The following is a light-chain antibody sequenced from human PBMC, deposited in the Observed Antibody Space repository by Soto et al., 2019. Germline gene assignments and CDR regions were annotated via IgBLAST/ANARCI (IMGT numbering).Light chain of an antibody. CDR3: QQRSNWPPYT. J-gene: IGKJ2*01. CDR2: GAS. V-gene: IGKV3-15*01. Sequence: EVVMTQSPATLSVSLGDRATLSCRASQSVSSNLAWYQQKPGQAPRLLIYGASTRANGIPARFSGSGSGTEFTLTISSLQSEDFAVYYCQQRSNWPPYTFGQGTKLEIK. CDR1: QSVSSN.